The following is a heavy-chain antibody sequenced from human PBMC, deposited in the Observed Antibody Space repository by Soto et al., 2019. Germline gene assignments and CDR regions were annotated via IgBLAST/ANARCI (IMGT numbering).Heavy chain of an antibody. Sequence: QISLKESGPTLVKPTQPLTLTCTFSGFSLTTSGVGVGWIRQPPGKAPEGLGLIYWDYDVRYSPSLKSRLSINKDDSKNQVVLPVSNVDPMDTATYYCAHRGGNSGEYAFYFDVWGPGTLVTVSS. V-gene: IGHV2-5*02. CDR1: GFSLTTSGVG. CDR3: AHRGGNSGEYAFYFDV. J-gene: IGHJ5*02. D-gene: IGHD6-19*01. CDR2: IYWDYDV.